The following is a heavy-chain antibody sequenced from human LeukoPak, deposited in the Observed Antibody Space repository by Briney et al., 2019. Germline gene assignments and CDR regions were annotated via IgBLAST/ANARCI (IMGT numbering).Heavy chain of an antibody. Sequence: PSETLSLTCTVSGGSISSSSYYWGWIRQPPGKGLEWIGSIYYSGSTYYNPSLKSRVTISVDTSKNQFSLKLSSVTAADTAVYYCANWNGFLYAFDIWGQGTMVTVSS. CDR1: GGSISSSSYY. CDR3: ANWNGFLYAFDI. CDR2: IYYSGST. D-gene: IGHD1-1*01. J-gene: IGHJ3*02. V-gene: IGHV4-39*01.